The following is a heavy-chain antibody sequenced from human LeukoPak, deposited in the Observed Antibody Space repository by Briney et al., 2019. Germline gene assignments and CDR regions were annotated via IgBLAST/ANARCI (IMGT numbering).Heavy chain of an antibody. Sequence: GASVKVSCKASGYTFTGYYMHWVRQATGQGLEWMGWMNPNSGNTGYAQKFQGRVTMTRNTSISTAYMELSSLRSEDTAVYYCARGDKPNYYDFWSGYPSYYYYYMDVWGKGTAVTVSS. D-gene: IGHD3-3*01. J-gene: IGHJ6*03. CDR1: GYTFTGYY. CDR3: ARGDKPNYYDFWSGYPSYYYYYMDV. V-gene: IGHV1-8*02. CDR2: MNPNSGNT.